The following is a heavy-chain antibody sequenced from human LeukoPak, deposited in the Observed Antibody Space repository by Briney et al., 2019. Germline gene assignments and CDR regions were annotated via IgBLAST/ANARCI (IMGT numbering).Heavy chain of an antibody. CDR1: GGSFSGYY. CDR2: INHSGST. D-gene: IGHD3-22*01. J-gene: IGHJ4*02. CDR3: ARDRYYYDSSGLDY. V-gene: IGHV4-34*01. Sequence: SGTLSLTCAVYGGSFSGYYWSWIRQPPGKGLEWIGEINHSGSTNYNPSLKSRVTISVDTSKNQFSLKLSSVTAADTAVYYCARDRYYYDSSGLDYWGQGTLVTVSS.